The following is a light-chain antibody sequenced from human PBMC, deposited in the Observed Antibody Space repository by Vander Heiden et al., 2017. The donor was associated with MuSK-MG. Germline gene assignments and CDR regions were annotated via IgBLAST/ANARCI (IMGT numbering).Light chain of an antibody. V-gene: IGKV1-5*03. CDR2: KAS. CDR1: QTISNW. J-gene: IGKJ1*01. CDR3: QQYNSFPWT. Sequence: DIQMTQPPSTLSASVGDRVTITCRASQTISNWLTWYQQKPGQAPKLLIYKASNLETGVPSRFSGGGSGTEFTLTISSLQPDDFATYYCQQYNSFPWTFGQGTKVEIK.